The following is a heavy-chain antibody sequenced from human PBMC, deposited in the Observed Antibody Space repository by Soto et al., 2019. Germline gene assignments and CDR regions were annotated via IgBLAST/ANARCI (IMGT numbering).Heavy chain of an antibody. J-gene: IGHJ4*02. D-gene: IGHD3-22*01. CDR2: IIPIFGTA. Sequence: SVKVSCKASGGTSSSYAISWVRQAPGQGLEWMGGIIPIFGTANYAQKFQGRVTITADESTSTAYMELSSLRSEDTAVYYCARGRYYYDSSGYYYPINYFDYWGQGTLVTVSS. V-gene: IGHV1-69*13. CDR1: GGTSSSYA. CDR3: ARGRYYYDSSGYYYPINYFDY.